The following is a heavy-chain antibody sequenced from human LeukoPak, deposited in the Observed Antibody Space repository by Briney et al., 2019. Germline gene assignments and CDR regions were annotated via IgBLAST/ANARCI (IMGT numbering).Heavy chain of an antibody. CDR1: GGSISSYY. Sequence: SETLSLTCIVSGGSISSYYWSWIRQPPGKGLEWIGYMYYSGSTNYNPSLKSRVTISVDTSKNQFSLKLSSVTAADTAVYYCARHSGAAAGTAVDYWGQGTLVTVSS. CDR2: MYYSGST. J-gene: IGHJ4*02. D-gene: IGHD6-13*01. CDR3: ARHSGAAAGTAVDY. V-gene: IGHV4-59*08.